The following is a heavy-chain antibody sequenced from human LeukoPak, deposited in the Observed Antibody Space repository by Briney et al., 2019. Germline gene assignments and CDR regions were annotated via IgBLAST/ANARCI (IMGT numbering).Heavy chain of an antibody. CDR2: IKNKADGEAT. CDR3: AKVGPSYYKSSGDY. D-gene: IGHD3-22*01. Sequence: GGSLRLTCSASGGAITNAWLSWVRQPPGKGLEWVGRIKNKADGEATDFAAPVKGRFFISTNASKDTLYLHMNDLKTEETGIDFCAKVGPSYYKSSGDYWGQGTLVTVSS. CDR1: GGAITNAW. J-gene: IGHJ4*02. V-gene: IGHV3-15*01.